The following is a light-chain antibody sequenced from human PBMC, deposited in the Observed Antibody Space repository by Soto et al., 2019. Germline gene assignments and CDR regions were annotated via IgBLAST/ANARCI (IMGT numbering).Light chain of an antibody. CDR2: GAS. CDR1: QSVSGN. Sequence: EIIMKQSPATLSVSPGERVTLSCRASQSVSGNLAWYQLKPGQAPRLLISGASARATGFPARFSGSGSGTEFTLTISSLQSEDFAVYYCQQYNNWPGTFGQGTKVDI. V-gene: IGKV3-15*01. CDR3: QQYNNWPGT. J-gene: IGKJ1*01.